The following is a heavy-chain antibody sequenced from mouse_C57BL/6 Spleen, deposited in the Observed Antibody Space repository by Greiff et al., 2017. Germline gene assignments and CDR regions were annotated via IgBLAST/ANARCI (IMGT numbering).Heavy chain of an antibody. CDR2: IDPETGGT. CDR3: TRSLPRYYGSSHWYFDV. V-gene: IGHV1-15*01. D-gene: IGHD1-1*01. CDR1: GYTFTDYE. Sequence: VKLMEYGAELVRPGASVTLSCKASGYTFTDYEMHWVKQTPVHGLEWIGAIDPETGGTAYNQKFKGKAILTADKSSSTAYMELRSLTSEDSAVYYCTRSLPRYYGSSHWYFDVWGTGTTVTVSS. J-gene: IGHJ1*03.